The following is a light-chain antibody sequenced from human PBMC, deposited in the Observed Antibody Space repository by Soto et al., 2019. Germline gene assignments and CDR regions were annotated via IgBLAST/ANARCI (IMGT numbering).Light chain of an antibody. J-gene: IGKJ1*01. CDR1: QSVNSN. V-gene: IGKV3-15*01. Sequence: EIVMTQSPATLSLSPGERATLSCRASQSVNSNLAWYQQKAGQAPRLLIFGTSTRATGFPARFSGSGSGTDFTLTISSLQFEDFAVYYCQQYGSSGTFGQGTKVDI. CDR2: GTS. CDR3: QQYGSSGT.